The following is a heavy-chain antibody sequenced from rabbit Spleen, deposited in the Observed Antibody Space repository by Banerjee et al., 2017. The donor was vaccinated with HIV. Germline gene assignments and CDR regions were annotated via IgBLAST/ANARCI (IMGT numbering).Heavy chain of an antibody. D-gene: IGHD6-1*01. Sequence: QEQLEESGGGLVQPEGSLTLTCTASGFSFSSVYYMCWVRQAPGKGLEWIGCLYSGHSGTWYASWAKGRFTISKTSSTTVTLQMTSLTAADTATYFCARENYSGYAHGLWGPGTLVTVS. CDR2: LYSGHSGT. J-gene: IGHJ6*01. CDR1: GFSFSSVYY. V-gene: IGHV1S45*01. CDR3: ARENYSGYAHGL.